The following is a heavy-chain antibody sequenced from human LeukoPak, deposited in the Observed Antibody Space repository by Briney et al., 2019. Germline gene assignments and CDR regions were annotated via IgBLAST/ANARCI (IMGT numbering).Heavy chain of an antibody. Sequence: GRSLRLSCAASGFTFSSYAMHWVRQAPGKGLEWVAVISYDGSNKYYADSVKGRFTISRDNSKNTLYLQMNSLRAEDTAVYYCARVGCSSTSCYSVDAFDIWGQGTMVTVSS. CDR3: ARVGCSSTSCYSVDAFDI. D-gene: IGHD2-2*01. J-gene: IGHJ3*02. CDR1: GFTFSSYA. V-gene: IGHV3-30-3*01. CDR2: ISYDGSNK.